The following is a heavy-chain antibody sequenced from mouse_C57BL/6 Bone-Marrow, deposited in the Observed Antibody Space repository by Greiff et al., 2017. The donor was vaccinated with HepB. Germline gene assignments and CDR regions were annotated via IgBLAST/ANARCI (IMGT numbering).Heavy chain of an antibody. Sequence: VQLKESGGGLVQPGGSLKLSCAASGFTFSDYYMYWVRQTPEKRLEWVAYISNGGGSTYYPDTVKGRFTISRDNAKNTLYLQMSRLKSEDTAMYYCARHHSNYGFAYWGQGTLVTVSA. CDR3: ARHHSNYGFAY. D-gene: IGHD2-5*01. V-gene: IGHV5-12*01. J-gene: IGHJ3*01. CDR2: ISNGGGST. CDR1: GFTFSDYY.